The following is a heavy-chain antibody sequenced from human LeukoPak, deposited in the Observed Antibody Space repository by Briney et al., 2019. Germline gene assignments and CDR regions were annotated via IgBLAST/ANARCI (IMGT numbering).Heavy chain of an antibody. CDR3: ARGLGFWTGYYKLDY. CDR1: GGSFSGYY. CDR2: INHRGST. D-gene: IGHD3/OR15-3a*01. V-gene: IGHV4-34*01. Sequence: SETLSLTCAVYGGSFSGYYWSWIRQPPGKGLEWIGEINHRGSTNFNPSLKSRVTISVDTSKNQFSLKLSSVTAADTAVYYCARGLGFWTGYYKLDYWGQGTLVTVSS. J-gene: IGHJ4*02.